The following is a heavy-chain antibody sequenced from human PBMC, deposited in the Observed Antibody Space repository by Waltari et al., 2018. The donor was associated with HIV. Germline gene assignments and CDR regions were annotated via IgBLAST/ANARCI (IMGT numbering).Heavy chain of an antibody. CDR3: ARGPRLDYGVNWFDP. J-gene: IGHJ5*02. CDR1: GGSFSGYY. V-gene: IGHV4-34*01. CDR2: INHSGST. D-gene: IGHD4-17*01. Sequence: QVQLQQWGAGLLKPSETLSLTCAVYGGSFSGYYWSWIRQPPGKGLEWIGEINHSGSTNYNPSLKSRVTISVDTSKNQFSLKLSSVTAADTAVYYCARGPRLDYGVNWFDPWGQGTLVTVSS.